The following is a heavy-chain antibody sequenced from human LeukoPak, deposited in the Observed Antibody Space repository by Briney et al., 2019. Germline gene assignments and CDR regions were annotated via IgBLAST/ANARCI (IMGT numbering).Heavy chain of an antibody. D-gene: IGHD3-10*01. CDR1: GGSISSYY. CDR3: ARRARGYWYFDL. Sequence: PSETLSLTCTVSGGSISSYYWSWIRQPPGKGLEWIGSIYYSGSTYYNPSLKSRVTISVDTSKNQFSLKLSSVTAADTAVYYCARRARGYWYFDLWGRGTLVTVSS. CDR2: IYYSGST. V-gene: IGHV4-39*01. J-gene: IGHJ2*01.